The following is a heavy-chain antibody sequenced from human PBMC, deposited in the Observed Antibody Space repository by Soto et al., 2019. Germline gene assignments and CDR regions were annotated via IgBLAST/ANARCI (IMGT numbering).Heavy chain of an antibody. Sequence: PGGSLRLSCAASGFTFSTYAMDWVRQAPGKGLEWVGVITYDGYNKYYGDSVKGRFTISRDNSKNTLYLQMNSLRAEDTAGYYCATKNYGGDDFWGQGTLVTVSS. V-gene: IGHV3-30*03. CDR1: GFTFSTYA. J-gene: IGHJ4*02. CDR3: ATKNYGGDDF. D-gene: IGHD4-17*01. CDR2: ITYDGYNK.